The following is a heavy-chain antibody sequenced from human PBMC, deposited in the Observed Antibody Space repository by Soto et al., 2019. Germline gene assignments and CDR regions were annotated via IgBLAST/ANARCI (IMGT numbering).Heavy chain of an antibody. CDR3: ARRDTSGFLRYFDN. CDR1: GGTFSSFINYP. Sequence: SVKVSCKSSGGTFSSFINYPINGVRQAPGQGLEWMGGIVPNVGTVNYAQKFRGKVTITADKSTGTAYMELSSLRSEDTALYYCARRDTSGFLRYFDNWGQGTQVTVSS. J-gene: IGHJ4*02. D-gene: IGHD3-3*01. V-gene: IGHV1-69*06. CDR2: IVPNVGTV.